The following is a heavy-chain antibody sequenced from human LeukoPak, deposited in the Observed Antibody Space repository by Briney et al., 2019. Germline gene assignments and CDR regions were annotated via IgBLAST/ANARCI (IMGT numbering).Heavy chain of an antibody. CDR1: EFTFSSYA. J-gene: IGHJ3*02. D-gene: IGHD2-21*02. CDR2: ISGSGGNT. Sequence: GGSLRLSCAASEFTFSSYAISWVRQAPGKGLEWVSVISGSGGNTYYADSVKGRFTISRDNSKNTLYLQMNSLRAEDTAVYYCAKSPVVVTVRGAFDIWGQGTMVTVSS. CDR3: AKSPVVVTVRGAFDI. V-gene: IGHV3-23*01.